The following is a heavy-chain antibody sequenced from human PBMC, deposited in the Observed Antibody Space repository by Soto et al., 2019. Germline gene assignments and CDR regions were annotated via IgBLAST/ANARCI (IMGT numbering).Heavy chain of an antibody. Sequence: SETLSLTCTVSGASISSSSYYWGWIRQPPGKGLEWIGSIYYSGSTYYNPSLKSRVTISVDTSNNQLSLQLNSVTPDDTAVYYCVRLIGNSWLDSWGQGTLVTVSS. CDR3: VRLIGNSWLDS. J-gene: IGHJ5*01. CDR2: IYYSGST. CDR1: GASISSSSYY. V-gene: IGHV4-39*01.